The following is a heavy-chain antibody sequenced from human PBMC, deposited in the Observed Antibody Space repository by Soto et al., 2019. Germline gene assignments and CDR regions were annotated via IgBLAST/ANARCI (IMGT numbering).Heavy chain of an antibody. Sequence: GASVKVSCKASGYTFTSYAMHWVRQDPGQRLEWMGWINAGNGNTKYSQKFQGRVTITRDTSASTAYMELSSLRSEDTAVYYCARSIVVVPAAMFAFDYWGQGTLVTVSS. CDR2: INAGNGNT. V-gene: IGHV1-3*01. J-gene: IGHJ4*02. D-gene: IGHD2-2*01. CDR3: ARSIVVVPAAMFAFDY. CDR1: GYTFTSYA.